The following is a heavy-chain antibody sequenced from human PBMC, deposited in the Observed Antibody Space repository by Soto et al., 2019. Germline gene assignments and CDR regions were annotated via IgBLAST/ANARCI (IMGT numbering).Heavy chain of an antibody. J-gene: IGHJ4*02. V-gene: IGHV3-21*01. D-gene: IGHD5-12*01. CDR2: ISSSSSYI. CDR1: GFTFSSYS. Sequence: GGSLRLSCAASGFTFSSYSMNWVRQAPGKGLEWVSSISSSSSYIYYADSVKGRFTISRDNAKNSLYLQMNSLRAEDTAVYYCARDPTLEYSGYEGGLAYWGQGTLVTVSS. CDR3: ARDPTLEYSGYEGGLAY.